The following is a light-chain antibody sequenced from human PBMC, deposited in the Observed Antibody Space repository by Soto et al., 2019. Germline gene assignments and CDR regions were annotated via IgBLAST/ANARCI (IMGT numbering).Light chain of an antibody. CDR1: RSENGGYNY. J-gene: IGLJ1*01. Sequence: QSAPTQPGSLSGSPGPSNPLSSTETRSENGGYNYVSWYQQHPGKAPKVMIYDVINRPSGVSNRLSGSKSGNTASLTISGLQAEDEADYYCSSYTSSSTYVFGTGTKVTVL. CDR2: DVI. CDR3: SSYTSSSTYV. V-gene: IGLV2-14*01.